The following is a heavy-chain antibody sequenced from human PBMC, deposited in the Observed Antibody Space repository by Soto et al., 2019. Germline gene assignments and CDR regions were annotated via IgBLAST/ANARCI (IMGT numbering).Heavy chain of an antibody. J-gene: IGHJ5*02. CDR1: GFTFSNAW. Sequence: GGSLRLSCAASGFTFSNAWMNWVRQAPGKGLEWVGRIKSKTDGGTADYAAPVKGRFTISRDDSKNTLYLQMNSLKTEDTAVYYCTQSIAARRGTNNCFDPWGQGTLVTLSS. D-gene: IGHD6-6*01. V-gene: IGHV3-15*07. CDR2: IKSKTDGGTA. CDR3: TQSIAARRGTNNCFDP.